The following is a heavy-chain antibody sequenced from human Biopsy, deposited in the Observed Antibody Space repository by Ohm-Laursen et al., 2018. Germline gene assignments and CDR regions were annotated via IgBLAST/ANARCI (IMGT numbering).Heavy chain of an antibody. Sequence: SETLSLTCAVYGGSLNGYYWSWIRQTPGKGLEWIGEINHSGRTNYNPSLKSRVTISVDTSKNQFSLKVRSVTAADTAVYYCVRGVDYYDPYHYYALDVWGQGTTVTVSS. CDR3: VRGVDYYDPYHYYALDV. V-gene: IGHV4-34*01. D-gene: IGHD3-22*01. CDR2: INHSGRT. J-gene: IGHJ6*02. CDR1: GGSLNGYY.